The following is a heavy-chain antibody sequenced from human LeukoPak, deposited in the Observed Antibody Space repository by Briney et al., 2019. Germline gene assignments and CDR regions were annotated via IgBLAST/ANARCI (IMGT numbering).Heavy chain of an antibody. Sequence: SSQTLSLTCTVSGGSISSGGYYWSWIRQHPGKGLEWIGYIYYSGSTYYNPSLKGRVTISVDTSKNQFSLKLSSVTAADTAVYYCARDGCSSTSCYTDNWFDPWGQGTLVTVSS. J-gene: IGHJ5*02. V-gene: IGHV4-31*03. CDR1: GGSISSGGYY. CDR2: IYYSGST. CDR3: ARDGCSSTSCYTDNWFDP. D-gene: IGHD2-2*02.